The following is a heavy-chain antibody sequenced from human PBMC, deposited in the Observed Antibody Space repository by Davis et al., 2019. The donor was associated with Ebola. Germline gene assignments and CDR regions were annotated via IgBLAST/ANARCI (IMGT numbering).Heavy chain of an antibody. CDR1: GGSISSGGYS. Sequence: MPSETLSLTCAVSGGSISSGGYSWSWIRQPPGKGLEWIGYIYHSGSTYYNPSLKSRVTISVDTSKNQFSLKLSSVTAADTAVYYCARGAMDLDYWGQGTLVTVSS. D-gene: IGHD5-18*01. J-gene: IGHJ4*02. CDR3: ARGAMDLDY. V-gene: IGHV4-30-2*01. CDR2: IYHSGST.